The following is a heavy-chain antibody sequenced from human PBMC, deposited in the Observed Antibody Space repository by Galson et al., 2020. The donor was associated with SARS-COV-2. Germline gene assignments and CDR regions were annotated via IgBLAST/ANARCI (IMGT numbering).Heavy chain of an antibody. CDR3: ARDKYCSGGSCYQVFDP. D-gene: IGHD2-15*01. CDR1: GGSISSGSYY. V-gene: IGHV4-61*02. CDR2: IYTSGST. Sequence: SETLSLTCTVSGGSISSGSYYWSWIRQPAGKGLEWIGRIYTSGSTNYNPSLKSRVTLSIDTSKNQFSLKLSSVTAADTAVYYCARDKYCSGGSCYQVFDPWGQGTLVTVSS. J-gene: IGHJ5*02.